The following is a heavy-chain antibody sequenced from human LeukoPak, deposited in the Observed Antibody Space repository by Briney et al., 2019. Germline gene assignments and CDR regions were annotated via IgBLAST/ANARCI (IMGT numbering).Heavy chain of an antibody. V-gene: IGHV1-3*01. D-gene: IGHD3-22*01. Sequence: ASVKVSCKASGYTFTSYAMHWVRQAPGQRLEWMGWINAGNGNTKYSQKFQGRVTITRDTSASTAYMELSSLRSEDTAVYYCARVKGRSPVYYDSSGQSPSDYWGQGTLVTVSS. J-gene: IGHJ4*02. CDR2: INAGNGNT. CDR1: GYTFTSYA. CDR3: ARVKGRSPVYYDSSGQSPSDY.